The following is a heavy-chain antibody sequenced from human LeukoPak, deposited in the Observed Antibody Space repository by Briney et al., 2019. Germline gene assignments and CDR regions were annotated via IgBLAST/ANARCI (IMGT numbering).Heavy chain of an antibody. D-gene: IGHD3-3*01. J-gene: IGHJ4*02. CDR3: ARAGGGYYDFWSGYYTPFFDY. Sequence: SETLSLTCAVYGGSFSGYYWSWIRQPPGKGLEWIGEINHSGSTNYNPSLKSRVTISVDTSKNQFSLKVRSVTAADPAVYFCARAGGGYYDFWSGYYTPFFDYWGQGTLVTVSS. CDR1: GGSFSGYY. CDR2: INHSGST. V-gene: IGHV4-34*01.